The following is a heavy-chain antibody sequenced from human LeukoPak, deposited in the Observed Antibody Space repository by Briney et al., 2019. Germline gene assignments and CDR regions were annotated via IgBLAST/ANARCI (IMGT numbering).Heavy chain of an antibody. CDR1: GFTFSSYA. CDR3: ARVAGANGY. D-gene: IGHD1-26*01. V-gene: IGHV3-30-3*01. CDR2: ISYDGSNK. J-gene: IGHJ4*02. Sequence: GGSLRLSCAASGFTFSSYAMHWVRQAPGKGLEWVAVISYDGSNKYYADSVKGRFTISRDNSKNTLYLQMNSLRAEDTAVYYCARVAGANGYWGQGTLVTVSS.